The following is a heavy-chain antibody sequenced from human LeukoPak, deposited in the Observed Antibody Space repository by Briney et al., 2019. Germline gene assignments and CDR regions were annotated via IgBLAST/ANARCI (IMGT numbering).Heavy chain of an antibody. Sequence: ASVKVSCKASGGTFSSYAISWVRQAPGQGLEWMGGIIPTFGTANYAQKFQGRVTITTDESTSTAYMELSSLRSEDTAVYYCASGTTTLWFGELYYYMDVWGKRTTVTVSS. CDR3: ASGTTTLWFGELYYYMDV. CDR2: IIPTFGTA. J-gene: IGHJ6*03. V-gene: IGHV1-69*05. CDR1: GGTFSSYA. D-gene: IGHD3-10*01.